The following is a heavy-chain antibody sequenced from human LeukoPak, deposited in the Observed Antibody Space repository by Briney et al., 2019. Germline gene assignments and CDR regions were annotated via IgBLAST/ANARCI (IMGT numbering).Heavy chain of an antibody. CDR3: ARDLPPYYFDY. CDR1: GGILSSYA. V-gene: IGHV1-69*04. Sequence: ASVKLSCKASGGILSSYAINWVRLAPGQGLEWMGRIIPILGIANYAQKFQGRVTITADKSTSTPYMDLSSLRSEDKAVYYCARDLPPYYFDYWGQGTLVTVSS. J-gene: IGHJ4*02. CDR2: IIPILGIA.